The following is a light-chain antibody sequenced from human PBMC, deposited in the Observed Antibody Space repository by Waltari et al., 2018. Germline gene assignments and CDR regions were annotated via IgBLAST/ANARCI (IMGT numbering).Light chain of an antibody. CDR2: SNT. V-gene: IGLV1-44*01. CDR3: AAWDDSLNGLV. J-gene: IGLJ2*01. CDR1: SSNIGSNP. Sequence: QSVLTQPPSASGPPGQRVTISCSGSSSNIGSNPVNWYRQLPGTAPKLLIYSNTQRPSGVPDRFSGSKSGTSASLAISGLQSEDEADYYCAAWDDSLNGLVFGGGTKLTVL.